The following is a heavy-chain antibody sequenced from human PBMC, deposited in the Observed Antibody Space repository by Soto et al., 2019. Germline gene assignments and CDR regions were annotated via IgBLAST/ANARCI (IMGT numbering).Heavy chain of an antibody. CDR2: IIPILGIA. CDR1: GGTFSSYT. V-gene: IGHV1-69*02. D-gene: IGHD6-19*01. CDR3: ARADPDRSGWYYPFDY. Sequence: QVQLVQSGAEVKKPGSSVKVSCKASGGTFSSYTISWVRQAPGQGLEWMGRIIPILGIANYAQKFQGRVTITADKSTSTAYMQLRSLGSELTAVSYRARADPDRSGWYYPFDYWGQGTLVTVSS. J-gene: IGHJ4*02.